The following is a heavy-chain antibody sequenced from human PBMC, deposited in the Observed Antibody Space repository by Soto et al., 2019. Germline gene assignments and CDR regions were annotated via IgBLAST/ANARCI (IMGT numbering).Heavy chain of an antibody. V-gene: IGHV1-18*01. Sequence: GSVEVTWKDSGLTFECSGIRWGRQAPGQRLQWMGWISAYNGNTTYAQQLHGRVTMTTDTSTSTAYMELRSLRSDDTAVYYCARDRCSGGSCYVEYWGQGTLVTVSS. CDR2: ISAYNGNT. J-gene: IGHJ4*02. CDR3: ARDRCSGGSCYVEY. D-gene: IGHD2-15*01. CDR1: GLTFECSG.